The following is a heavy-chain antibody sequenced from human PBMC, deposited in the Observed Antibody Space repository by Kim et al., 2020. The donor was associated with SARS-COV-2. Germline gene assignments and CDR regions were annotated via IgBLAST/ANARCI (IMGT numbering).Heavy chain of an antibody. CDR2: ISYDGSNK. CDR3: AKDKAERVSVYYFDY. J-gene: IGHJ4*02. CDR1: GFTFSSYG. V-gene: IGHV3-30*18. Sequence: GGSLRLSCAASGFTFSSYGMHWVRQAPGKGLEWVAVISYDGSNKYYADSVKGRFTISRDNSKNTLYLQMNSLRAEDTAVYYCAKDKAERVSVYYFDYWGQGTLVTVSS.